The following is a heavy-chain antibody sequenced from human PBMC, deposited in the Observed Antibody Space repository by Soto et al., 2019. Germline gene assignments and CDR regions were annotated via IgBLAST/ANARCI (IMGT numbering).Heavy chain of an antibody. D-gene: IGHD1-26*01. CDR3: AQVLVGEYFDH. V-gene: IGHV3-74*01. CDR1: GFTISSSW. CDR2: INSDGSST. Sequence: PGGSLRLSCVVSGFTISSSWMHWVRQVPGKGPVWVSRINSDGSSTKYADSVKGRFTISRDNAKNTLYLQMNSLRAEDTAVYYCAQVLVGEYFDHCGQGTLVTV. J-gene: IGHJ4*02.